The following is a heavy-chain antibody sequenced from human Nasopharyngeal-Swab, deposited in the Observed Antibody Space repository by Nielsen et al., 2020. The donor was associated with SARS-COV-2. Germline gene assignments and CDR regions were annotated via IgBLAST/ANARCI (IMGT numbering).Heavy chain of an antibody. CDR3: ARAVATAILGY. D-gene: IGHD5-18*01. CDR2: IYYSGST. V-gene: IGHV4-39*01. Sequence: SETLSLTCTVSGGSISSSSYYWGWIRQPPGKGLEWIGTIYYSGSTCYNPSLKSRVTISVDTSRNQFSLKLSSVTAADTAVYYCARAVATAILGYWGQGTLVTVSS. CDR1: GGSISSSSYY. J-gene: IGHJ4*02.